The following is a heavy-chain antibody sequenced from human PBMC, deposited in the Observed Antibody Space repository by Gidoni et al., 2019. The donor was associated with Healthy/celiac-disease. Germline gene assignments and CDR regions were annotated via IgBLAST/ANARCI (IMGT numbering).Heavy chain of an antibody. V-gene: IGHV1-69*01. CDR1: GGTFSSYA. CDR3: ATFGGELPTLKGEFGY. J-gene: IGHJ4*02. CDR2: IIPIFGTA. D-gene: IGHD1-26*01. Sequence: QVQLVQSGAEVKKPGSSVKVSCKASGGTFSSYAISWVRQAPGQGLEWMGGIIPIFGTANYAQKFQGRVTITADESTSTAYMELSSLRSEDTAVYYCATFGGELPTLKGEFGYWGQGTLVTVSS.